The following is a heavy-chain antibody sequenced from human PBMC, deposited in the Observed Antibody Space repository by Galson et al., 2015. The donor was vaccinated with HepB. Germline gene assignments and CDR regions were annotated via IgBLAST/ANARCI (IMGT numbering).Heavy chain of an antibody. CDR1: GYTFSAYN. CDR3: ARVRAPPLLRPNNYGMDV. CDR2: INGGDGNQ. V-gene: IGHV1-3*01. J-gene: IGHJ6*02. Sequence: SVKVSCKASGYTFSAYNIHWVRQAPGQRLEWMGWINGGDGNQEYSRRFQTRLTFTRDTSASIVYMELTRLRSDDTAIYYCARVRAPPLLRPNNYGMDVWGQGTTVTVS.